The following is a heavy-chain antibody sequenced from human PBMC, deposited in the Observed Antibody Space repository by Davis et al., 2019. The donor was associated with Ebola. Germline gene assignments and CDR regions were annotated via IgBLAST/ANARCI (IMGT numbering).Heavy chain of an antibody. D-gene: IGHD3-22*01. CDR1: GGSFSGYY. V-gene: IGHV4-34*09. CDR2: INHSGST. CDR3: ARVLYYYDSSYSPRYYFDY. J-gene: IGHJ4*02. Sequence: PSETLSLTCAVYGGSFSGYYWSWIRQPPGKGLEWIGEINHSGSTNYNPSLKSRVSMSVDTSKNQFSLKLSSVTAADTAVYYCARVLYYYDSSYSPRYYFDYWGQGTLVTVSS.